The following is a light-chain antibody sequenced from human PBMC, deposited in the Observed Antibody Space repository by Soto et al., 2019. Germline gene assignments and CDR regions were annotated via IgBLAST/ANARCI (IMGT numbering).Light chain of an antibody. CDR3: EVYT. J-gene: IGKJ2*01. Sequence: EIVLTQSPGTLSLSPGEGATLSFRASQTVSRNLAGYQQNPGRAPRLLIYAASTRATGVPARFSGSGSGTDFTLTISSLELRVIDVYSSEVYT. CDR1: QTVSRN. V-gene: IGKV3-11*01. CDR2: AAS.